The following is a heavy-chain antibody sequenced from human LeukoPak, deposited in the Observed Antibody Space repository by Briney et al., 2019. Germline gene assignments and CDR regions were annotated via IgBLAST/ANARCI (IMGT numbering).Heavy chain of an antibody. CDR3: ARLRYCSSTSCYAGMRGYFDY. Sequence: SVKVSCKASGGTFSSYAISWVRQAPGQGLEWRGGSIPIFGTANHAQKFQGRVTITADKSTSTAYMELSSLRSEDTAVYYCARLRYCSSTSCYAGMRGYFDYWGQGTLVTVSS. V-gene: IGHV1-69*06. CDR1: GGTFSSYA. J-gene: IGHJ4*02. D-gene: IGHD2-2*01. CDR2: SIPIFGTA.